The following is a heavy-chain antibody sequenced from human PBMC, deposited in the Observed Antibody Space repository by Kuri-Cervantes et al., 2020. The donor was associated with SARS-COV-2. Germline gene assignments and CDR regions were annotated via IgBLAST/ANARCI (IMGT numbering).Heavy chain of an antibody. J-gene: IGHJ4*02. CDR2: LSVSGGNT. CDR1: GFTFSSYA. V-gene: IGHV3-23*01. CDR3: AKETALRFLDGFDY. D-gene: IGHD3-3*01. Sequence: GESLKISCAASGFTFSSYAMTWVRQAPGKGLEWVSSLSVSGGNTYYADSVKGRFTISRDNSKNTLYLQMNSLRAEDTAVYYCAKETALRFLDGFDYWGQGTLVTVSS.